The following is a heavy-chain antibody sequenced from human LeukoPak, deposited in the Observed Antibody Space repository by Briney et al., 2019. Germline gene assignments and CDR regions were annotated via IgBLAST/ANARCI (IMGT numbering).Heavy chain of an antibody. D-gene: IGHD3-22*01. CDR1: GGSISSSSYY. V-gene: IGHV4-39*07. Sequence: SETLSLTCTVSGGSISSSSYYWGWIRQPPGKGLEWIGNISYTGSTYYNPSLKSRVTISVDTSKNQFSLRLSSVTAADTAVYYCARTRDYYDNSGPFDYWGQGTLVTVSS. J-gene: IGHJ4*02. CDR3: ARTRDYYDNSGPFDY. CDR2: ISYTGST.